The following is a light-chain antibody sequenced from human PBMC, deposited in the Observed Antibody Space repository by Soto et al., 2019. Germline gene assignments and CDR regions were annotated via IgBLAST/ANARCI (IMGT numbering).Light chain of an antibody. Sequence: EIVLTQSPATLSVSPGERAALSCRASQSVSTNLAWYQQKPGQPPRLLIYFASTRATAVPARFTAGGSGTDFTLTISRLEPEDFAVYYCQQYVSSPWAFGQGTKVDIK. J-gene: IGKJ1*01. CDR3: QQYVSSPWA. CDR2: FAS. V-gene: IGKV3-20*01. CDR1: QSVSTN.